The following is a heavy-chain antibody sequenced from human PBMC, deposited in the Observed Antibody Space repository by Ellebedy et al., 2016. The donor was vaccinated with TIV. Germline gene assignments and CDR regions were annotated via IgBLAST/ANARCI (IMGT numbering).Heavy chain of an antibody. V-gene: IGHV3-7*01. CDR3: ARFMGVFDY. CDR2: IKQDGSEK. J-gene: IGHJ4*01. D-gene: IGHD1-26*01. CDR1: GFTFSRYW. Sequence: GESLKISCEVTGFTFSRYWMSWVRQAPGKGLEWVANIKQDGSEKYYVDSVKGRFSISRDNAKDSLFLQMNSLRVEDTAVYYCARFMGVFDYWGQGTMVTVSS.